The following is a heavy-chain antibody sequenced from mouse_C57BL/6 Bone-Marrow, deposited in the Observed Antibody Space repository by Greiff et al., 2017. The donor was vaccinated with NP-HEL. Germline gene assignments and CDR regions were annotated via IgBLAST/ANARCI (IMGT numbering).Heavy chain of an antibody. CDR2: INYDGSST. CDR1: GFTFSDYY. J-gene: IGHJ4*01. V-gene: IGHV5-16*01. D-gene: IGHD4-1*01. CDR3: ARDRGLGRGYYYAMDY. Sequence: EVKLVESEGGLVQPGSSMKLSCTASGFTFSDYYMAWVRQVPEKGLEWVANINYDGSSTYYLDSLKSRFIISRDNAKNILYLQMSSLKSEDTATYYCARDRGLGRGYYYAMDYWGQGTSVTVSS.